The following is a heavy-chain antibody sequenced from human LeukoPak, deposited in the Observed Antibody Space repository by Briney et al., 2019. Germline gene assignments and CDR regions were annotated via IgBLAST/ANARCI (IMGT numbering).Heavy chain of an antibody. V-gene: IGHV3-21*01. J-gene: IGHJ4*02. CDR1: GFTFSSYS. CDR2: ISSGSGYI. D-gene: IGHD6-13*01. Sequence: GGSLRLSCAASGFTFSSYSINWVRQAPGKGLEWVSFISSGSGYIYYADSVKGRFTISRDDAKSSLYLQMNSLRADDTAVYYCARDGWPGSSYYRPFDYWGQGTLVTVSS. CDR3: ARDGWPGSSYYRPFDY.